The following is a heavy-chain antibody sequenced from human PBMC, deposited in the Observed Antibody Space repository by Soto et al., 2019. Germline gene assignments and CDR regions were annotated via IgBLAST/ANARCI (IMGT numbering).Heavy chain of an antibody. J-gene: IGHJ6*03. Sequence: GGSLRLSCAASGFTFSSYSMNWVRQAPGKGLEWVSSISSSSSYIYYADSVKGRFTISRDNAKNSLYLQMNSLRAEDTAVYYCARGATHYYYYYYMDVWGKGTTVTVSS. V-gene: IGHV3-21*01. CDR2: ISSSSSYI. CDR3: ARGATHYYYYYYMDV. D-gene: IGHD2-15*01. CDR1: GFTFSSYS.